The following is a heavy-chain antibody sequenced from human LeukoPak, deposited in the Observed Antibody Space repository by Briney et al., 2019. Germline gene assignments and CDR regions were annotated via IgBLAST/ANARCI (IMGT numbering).Heavy chain of an antibody. CDR1: GFPFSSYA. J-gene: IGHJ4*02. CDR3: AKDAVAPGSGGDYFDY. V-gene: IGHV3-23*01. Sequence: GGSLRLSCAASGFPFSSYAMTWARQAPGKGLEWVSTITRGAGNTYYADSVKGRFTISRDDSKNTLYLQMHSLRADDTAIYSCAKDAVAPGSGGDYFDYWGQGNLVTVSS. D-gene: IGHD3-10*01. CDR2: ITRGAGNT.